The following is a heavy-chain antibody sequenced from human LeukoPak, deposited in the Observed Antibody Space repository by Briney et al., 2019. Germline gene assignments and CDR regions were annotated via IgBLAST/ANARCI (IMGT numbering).Heavy chain of an antibody. D-gene: IGHD3-9*01. CDR3: ARDELLGLDILTGYYNFPDY. V-gene: IGHV1-2*02. J-gene: IGHJ4*02. Sequence: ASVKVSCKASGYTFTGCYMHWVRQAPGQGLEWMGWINPNSGGTNYAQKFQGRVTMTRDTSISTAYMELSRLRSDDTAVYYCARDELLGLDILTGYYNFPDYWGQGTLVTVSS. CDR1: GYTFTGCY. CDR2: INPNSGGT.